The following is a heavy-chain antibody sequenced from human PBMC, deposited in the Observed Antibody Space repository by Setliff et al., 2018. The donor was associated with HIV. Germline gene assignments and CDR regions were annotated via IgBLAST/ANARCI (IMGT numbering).Heavy chain of an antibody. CDR1: GFTFSNFA. CDR2: ISGGGGKT. J-gene: IGHJ4*02. V-gene: IGHV3-23*01. D-gene: IGHD3-3*01. Sequence: GGSLRLSCAASGFTFSNFAMSWVRQAPGKGLEWVSAISGGGGKTDYADSVKGRFTISRDNSKNTLYLQMNSLRADDTAVYYCAKARITGYYNFGSGPNFDYWGQGTLVTVSS. CDR3: AKARITGYYNFGSGPNFDY.